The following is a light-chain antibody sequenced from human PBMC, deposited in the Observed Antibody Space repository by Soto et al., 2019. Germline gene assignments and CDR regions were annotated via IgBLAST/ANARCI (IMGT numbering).Light chain of an antibody. CDR2: GVS. CDR1: QSLSNSH. CDR3: QQYATSLRT. J-gene: IGKJ1*01. Sequence: EIVLTQSPGTLSLSPGEGATLSCRASQSLSNSHLAWYQQKPGQAPRLVIYGVSSRATGTPDRFSGSGSGTDFTLTISRLEPEDFAVYYFQQYATSLRTFGQGTKVEIK. V-gene: IGKV3-20*01.